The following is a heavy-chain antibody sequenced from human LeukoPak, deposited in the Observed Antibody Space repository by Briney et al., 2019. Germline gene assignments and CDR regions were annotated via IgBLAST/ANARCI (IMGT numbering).Heavy chain of an antibody. V-gene: IGHV1-3*01. Sequence: ASVKVSCKASGYTFTTYAIHWVRQAPGQRLEWMGWINAGNGNTKYSQKFQARVTITRDTSASTAYMELSSLGSEDTAVYYCAKDPIGSRWPYYFDYWGQGTLVTVSS. D-gene: IGHD6-13*01. CDR2: INAGNGNT. J-gene: IGHJ4*02. CDR3: AKDPIGSRWPYYFDY. CDR1: GYTFTTYA.